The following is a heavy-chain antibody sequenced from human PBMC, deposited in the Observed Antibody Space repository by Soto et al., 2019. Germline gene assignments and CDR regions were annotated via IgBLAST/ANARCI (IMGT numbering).Heavy chain of an antibody. CDR2: ISGSGGNT. CDR3: AKEMGDYYDSSGCWFDS. D-gene: IGHD3-22*01. J-gene: IGHJ5*01. Sequence: GGSLRLSCAASGFTFSSYVMSWVRQAPGKGLEWVSAISGSGGNTYYADSVKGRFTISRDNSKNTLFLQMNSLRAEDTALYFCAKEMGDYYDSSGCWFDSWGTGTLLTVST. CDR1: GFTFSSYV. V-gene: IGHV3-23*01.